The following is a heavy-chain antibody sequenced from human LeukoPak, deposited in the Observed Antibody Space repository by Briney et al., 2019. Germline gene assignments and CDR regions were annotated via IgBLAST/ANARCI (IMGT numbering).Heavy chain of an antibody. D-gene: IGHD6-13*01. CDR1: GYSIRSGYY. Sequence: SETLSLTCTVSGYSIRSGYYWGWIRQPPGKGLEWIGSIYHSGSTYYNPSLKSRVTISVDTSKNQFSLKLSSVTASDTAVYYCAREYIAAAGPFDYWGQGTLVTVSS. CDR3: AREYIAAAGPFDY. CDR2: IYHSGST. V-gene: IGHV4-38-2*02. J-gene: IGHJ4*02.